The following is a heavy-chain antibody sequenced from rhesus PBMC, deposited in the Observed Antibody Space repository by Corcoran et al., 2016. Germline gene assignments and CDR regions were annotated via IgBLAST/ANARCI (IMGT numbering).Heavy chain of an antibody. CDR3: ARVRGTWSSYRFDV. CDR2: IYCNDSK. V-gene: IGHV2-95*01. D-gene: IGHD6-13*01. Sequence: QVTLKESGPALVKPTQTLTLTCTSPGFSVSTSGTGVGWISKPPAKALEWLASIYCNDSKYYSTSLKSRLTISKDTSKNQVVLTMTNMDPVDTATHYCARVRGTWSSYRFDVWGPGVLVTVSS. J-gene: IGHJ5-1*01. CDR1: GFSVSTSGTG.